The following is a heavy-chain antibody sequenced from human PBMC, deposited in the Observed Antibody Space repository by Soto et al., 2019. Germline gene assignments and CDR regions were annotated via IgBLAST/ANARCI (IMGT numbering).Heavy chain of an antibody. V-gene: IGHV4-34*01. Sequence: QVQLQQWGAGLLKPSETLSLTCAVYGGSFSGYYWSWIRQPPGKGLEWIGEINHSGSTNYNPSLNSRVTISVDTSKNKFSLKLSSVTAADTAVYYCARGGYSGYARWGQGTLVTVSS. J-gene: IGHJ4*02. CDR2: INHSGST. D-gene: IGHD5-12*01. CDR1: GGSFSGYY. CDR3: ARGGYSGYAR.